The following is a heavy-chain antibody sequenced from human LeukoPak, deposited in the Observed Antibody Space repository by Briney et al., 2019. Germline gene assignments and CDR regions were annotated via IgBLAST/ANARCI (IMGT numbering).Heavy chain of an antibody. Sequence: SETLSLTCAVSGYSISSGYYWAWIRQPPGKGLEWIGSIYHSGSTYYNPSLKSRVTISVDTSKDQFSLKLSSVTAADTAVYYCARVELWFDGNWFDPWGQGTLVTVSS. CDR3: ARVELWFDGNWFDP. CDR2: IYHSGST. V-gene: IGHV4-38-2*01. J-gene: IGHJ5*02. CDR1: GYSISSGYY. D-gene: IGHD3-10*01.